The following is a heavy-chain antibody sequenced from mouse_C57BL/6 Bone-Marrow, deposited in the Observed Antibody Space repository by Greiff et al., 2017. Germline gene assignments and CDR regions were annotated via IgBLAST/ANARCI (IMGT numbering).Heavy chain of an antibody. D-gene: IGHD1-1*01. V-gene: IGHV1-81*01. CDR3: ARTITTVSFDY. CDR2: IYTRRGNT. CDR1: GYTFKSYG. Sequence: VHLVESGAELARPGASVKLSCKASGYTFKSYGISWVKQRTGQGLEWIGEIYTRRGNTYYNEKFKGKATLTATKSSSTAYMELRSLTSEDSAVYCGARTITTVSFDYWGQGTTLTVSS. J-gene: IGHJ2*01.